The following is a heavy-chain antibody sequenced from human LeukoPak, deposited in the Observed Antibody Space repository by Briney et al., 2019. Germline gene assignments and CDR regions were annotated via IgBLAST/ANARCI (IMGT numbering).Heavy chain of an antibody. J-gene: IGHJ3*02. V-gene: IGHV4-59*01. Sequence: PSETLSLTCTVSGGSISSYYWSWIRQPPGKGLEWIGYIYYSGSTNYNPPLKSRVTISVDTSKNQFSLKLSSVTAADTAVYYCARGTRDAAFDIWGQGTMVTVSS. CDR1: GGSISSYY. CDR2: IYYSGST. D-gene: IGHD1-14*01. CDR3: ARGTRDAAFDI.